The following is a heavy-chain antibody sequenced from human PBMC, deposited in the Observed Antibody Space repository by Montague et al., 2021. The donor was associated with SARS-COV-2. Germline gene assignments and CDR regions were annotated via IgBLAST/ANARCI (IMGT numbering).Heavy chain of an antibody. D-gene: IGHD3-22*01. CDR3: ARQFHSSGYYVSWWFDP. Sequence: QSGAEVKKPGESLKISCKGSGYSFTSYWIGWVRQMPGKGLEWMVIIYPGDSDTRYSPSFQGQVTISADKSISTAYLQWSSLKASDTAMYYCARQFHSSGYYVSWWFDPWGQGTLVTVSS. CDR2: IYPGDSDT. V-gene: IGHV5-51*01. J-gene: IGHJ5*02. CDR1: GYSFTSYW.